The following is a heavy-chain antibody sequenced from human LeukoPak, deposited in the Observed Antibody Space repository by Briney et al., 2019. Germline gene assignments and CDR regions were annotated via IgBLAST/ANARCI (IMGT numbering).Heavy chain of an antibody. CDR2: ISSSSYI. CDR1: GFTFSSYS. J-gene: IGHJ4*02. Sequence: AGGSLRLSCAASGFTFSSYSMNWVRQAPGKGLEWVSSISSSSYIYYADSVKGRFTISRDNAKNSLYLQMNSLRAEDTAVYYCARDYTRGVAVGYWGQGTLVTVSS. D-gene: IGHD3-3*01. V-gene: IGHV3-21*01. CDR3: ARDYTRGVAVGY.